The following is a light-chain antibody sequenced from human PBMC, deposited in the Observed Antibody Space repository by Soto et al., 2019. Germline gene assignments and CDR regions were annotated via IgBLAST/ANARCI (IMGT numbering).Light chain of an antibody. J-gene: IGKJ5*01. Sequence: EIWLTQSPGTLSLSPGERATLSCRASQSVGSDLAWYQHKPGQAPRLLISGASSRATGIPDRLSGGGYGTDLTITISSMETEDFKLYYCQQYVTSAITFGQGTRLEIK. CDR2: GAS. V-gene: IGKV3-20*01. CDR1: QSVGSD. CDR3: QQYVTSAIT.